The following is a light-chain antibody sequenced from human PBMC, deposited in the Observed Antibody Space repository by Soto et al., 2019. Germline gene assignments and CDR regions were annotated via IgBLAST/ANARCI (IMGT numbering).Light chain of an antibody. CDR3: QQRSNWPPFT. Sequence: ENLLSQFPAPPAFSPGERATPSCRASQSVSNYLAWYQQKPGQAPRLLIYDASNRATDIPARFSGSGSGTDFTLTISSLEPEDFAVYYCQQRSNWPPFTFGQGTRLEIK. J-gene: IGKJ5*01. CDR2: DAS. V-gene: IGKV3-11*01. CDR1: QSVSNY.